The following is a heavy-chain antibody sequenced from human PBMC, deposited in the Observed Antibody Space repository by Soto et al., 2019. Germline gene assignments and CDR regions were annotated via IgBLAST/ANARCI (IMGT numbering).Heavy chain of an antibody. CDR2: IYYSGST. CDR1: CGSISSGGYY. V-gene: IGHV4-31*02. J-gene: IGHJ1*01. Sequence: SETLSLTCTVSCGSISSGGYYWSWIRQHPGKGLEWIGYIYYSGSTYYNPSLKSRVTMSVDTSKNQFSLKLSSVTAADTAVYYCARDLTMVRGGFQNWGQGTLVTVSS. CDR3: ARDLTMVRGGFQN. D-gene: IGHD3-10*01.